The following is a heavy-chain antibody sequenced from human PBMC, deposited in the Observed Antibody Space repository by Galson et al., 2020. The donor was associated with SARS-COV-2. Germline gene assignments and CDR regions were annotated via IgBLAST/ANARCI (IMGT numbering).Heavy chain of an antibody. Sequence: ASVKVSCKASGYTFTDYYMHWVRQAPGQGLEWMGWINPKSGGTKYVQKFQGRVTMTRDTSISTAYMELSRLTSDDTAVYYCARDRWEQQARMGMDDGGQGTTVTVPS. CDR1: GYTFTDYY. CDR3: ARDRWEQQARMGMDD. CDR2: INPKSGGT. D-gene: IGHD6-13*01. V-gene: IGHV1-2*02. J-gene: IGHJ6*02.